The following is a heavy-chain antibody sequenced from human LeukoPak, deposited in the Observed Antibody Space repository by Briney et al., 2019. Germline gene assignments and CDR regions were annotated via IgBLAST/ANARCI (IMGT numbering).Heavy chain of an antibody. V-gene: IGHV3-74*01. D-gene: IGHD2-8*01. J-gene: IGHJ4*02. Sequence: PGGSLRLSCAASGFTFSSYWMHWVRQAPGKGRVWVSRISPDGSTTGHADSVKGRFTISRDNSKNTLYLEMSSLRVEDTAIYYCAKWPEGAMDYFDYWGQGTLVTVSS. CDR2: ISPDGSTT. CDR1: GFTFSSYW. CDR3: AKWPEGAMDYFDY.